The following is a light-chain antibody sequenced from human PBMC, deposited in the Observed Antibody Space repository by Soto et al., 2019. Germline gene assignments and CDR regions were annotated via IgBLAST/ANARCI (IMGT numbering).Light chain of an antibody. V-gene: IGLV2-23*02. CDR1: SSDVGSYNL. Sequence: QSALTQPASVSGSPGQSITISCTGTSSDVGSYNLVSWYQQHPGKAPKVMIYEVTKRPSGVSDHFSGSTSVNSASLTISGLQADDEADYYCCLYIGATTYVFGTGNKLTVL. CDR3: CLYIGATTYV. J-gene: IGLJ1*01. CDR2: EVT.